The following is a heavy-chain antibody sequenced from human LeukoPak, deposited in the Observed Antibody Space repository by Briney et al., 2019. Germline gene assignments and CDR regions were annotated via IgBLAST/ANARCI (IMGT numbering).Heavy chain of an antibody. D-gene: IGHD6-13*01. V-gene: IGHV4-34*01. CDR2: INHSGST. Sequence: SETLSLTCAVYGGSFSGYYWSWTRQPPGKGLEWIGEINHSGSTNYNPSLKSRVTISVDTSKNQFSLKLSSVTAADTAVYYCARGKRGYSSSWYDYWGQGTLVTVSS. CDR1: GGSFSGYY. CDR3: ARGKRGYSSSWYDY. J-gene: IGHJ4*02.